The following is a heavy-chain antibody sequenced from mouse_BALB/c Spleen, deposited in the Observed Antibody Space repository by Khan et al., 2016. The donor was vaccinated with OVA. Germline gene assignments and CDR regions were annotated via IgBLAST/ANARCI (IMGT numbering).Heavy chain of an antibody. Sequence: VKLLESGPGLVAPSPSLSITCTVSGFSFTASAVSWIRHPPGKGLEWLGEIWAGGSKYYNSVLQARLSISKDNSKSQVFLKVNSLQDDDAAMYYCAKELPSSWMDYWGQGTSVTVSS. CDR3: AKELPSSWMDY. J-gene: IGHJ4*01. CDR2: IWAGGSK. V-gene: IGHV2-6-5*01. CDR1: GFSFTASA.